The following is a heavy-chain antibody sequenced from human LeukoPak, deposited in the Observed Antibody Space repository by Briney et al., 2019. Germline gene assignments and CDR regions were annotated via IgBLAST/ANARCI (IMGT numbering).Heavy chain of an antibody. J-gene: IGHJ4*02. CDR2: IIPVFGAA. D-gene: IGHD3-22*01. Sequence: ASVKVSCKASGGTFSSYAISWVRQAPGQGLEWVGGIIPVFGAANYAPRFQGRVTITADESTGTAYMDLYSLRSEDTAVYYCARGREITMIATRYYFDYWGQGTLVTVSS. CDR3: ARGREITMIATRYYFDY. CDR1: GGTFSSYA. V-gene: IGHV1-69*13.